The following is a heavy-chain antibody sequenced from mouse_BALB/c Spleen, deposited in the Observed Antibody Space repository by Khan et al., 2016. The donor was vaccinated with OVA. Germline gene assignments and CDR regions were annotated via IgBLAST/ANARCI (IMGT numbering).Heavy chain of an antibody. CDR2: MSSGSSTI. D-gene: IGHD2-1*01. V-gene: IGHV5-17*02. CDR3: ARSGGNFHWYFDV. J-gene: IGHJ1*01. Sequence: EVELVESGGGLVQPGGSRKLTCAASGFTFSSFGMHWVRQAPKQGLEWVAYMSSGSSTIYYVDTVKGRFTISRVNPKNTLFLQMTSLRSEDTAMYYCARSGGNFHWYFDVWGAGTSVTVSS. CDR1: GFTFSSFG.